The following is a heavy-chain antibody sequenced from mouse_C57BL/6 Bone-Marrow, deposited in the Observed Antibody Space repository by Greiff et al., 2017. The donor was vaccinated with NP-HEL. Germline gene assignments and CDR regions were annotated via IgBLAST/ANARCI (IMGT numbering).Heavy chain of an antibody. J-gene: IGHJ2*01. D-gene: IGHD2-3*01. CDR1: GYAFSSYW. CDR3: ARGVLFYDGYLPSDY. V-gene: IGHV1-80*01. Sequence: VQLQQSGAELVKPGASVKISCKASGYAFSSYWMNWVKQRPGKGLEWIGQIYPGDGDTNYNGKFKGKATLTADKSSSTAYMQLSSLTSEDSAVYFCARGVLFYDGYLPSDYWGQGTTLTVSS. CDR2: IYPGDGDT.